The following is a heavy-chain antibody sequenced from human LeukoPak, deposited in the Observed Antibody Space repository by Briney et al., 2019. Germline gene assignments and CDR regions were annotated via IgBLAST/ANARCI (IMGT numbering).Heavy chain of an antibody. CDR2: IYYSGST. J-gene: IGHJ6*03. Sequence: SETLSLTCSVSGDSISTSSYYWGWIRQPPGKGLEWIGTIYYSGSTYYNPSLTSRVTISVDTSKNQFSLKLSSVTAADTAVYYCARVGPYSSSKGGYYYYYMDVWGKGTTVTVSS. D-gene: IGHD6-13*01. V-gene: IGHV4-39*01. CDR3: ARVGPYSSSKGGYYYYYMDV. CDR1: GDSISTSSYY.